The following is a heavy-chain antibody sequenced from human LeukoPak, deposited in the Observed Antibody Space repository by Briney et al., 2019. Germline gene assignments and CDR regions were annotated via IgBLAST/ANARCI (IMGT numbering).Heavy chain of an antibody. Sequence: SQTLSLTCAISGDSVSSNSVTWNWIRQSPSRGLEWLGRTYYKSKWNNNYAVSVKSRITINPDTSKNQFSLQLYSVTAEDTAVYYCARGDQNFDYWGQGTLVTVSS. D-gene: IGHD5-24*01. CDR2: TYYKSKWNN. CDR3: ARGDQNFDY. J-gene: IGHJ4*02. CDR1: GDSVSSNSVT. V-gene: IGHV6-1*01.